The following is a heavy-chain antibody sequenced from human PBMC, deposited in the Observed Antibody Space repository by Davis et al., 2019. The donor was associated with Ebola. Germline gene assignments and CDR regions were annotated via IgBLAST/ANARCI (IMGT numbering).Heavy chain of an antibody. J-gene: IGHJ6*02. CDR1: GGTFSSYA. CDR3: ASSDIWFGGRPVHLNYYGMDV. CDR2: ISAYNGNT. V-gene: IGHV1-18*01. Sequence: ASVKVSCKASGGTFSSYAISWVRQAPGQGLEWMGWISAYNGNTNYAQKLQGRVTMTTDTSTSTAYMELRSLRSDDTAVYYCASSDIWFGGRPVHLNYYGMDVWGQGTTVTVSS. D-gene: IGHD3-10*01.